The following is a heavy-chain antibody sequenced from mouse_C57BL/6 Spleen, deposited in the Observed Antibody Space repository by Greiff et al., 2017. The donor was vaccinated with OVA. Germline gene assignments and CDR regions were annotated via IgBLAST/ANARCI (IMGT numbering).Heavy chain of an antibody. V-gene: IGHV1-47*01. CDR1: GYTFTTYP. J-gene: IGHJ1*03. CDR3: ARAGYSNYLRHWYFDV. CDR2: FHPYNDDT. Sequence: VQLQQSGAELVKPGASVKMSCKASGYTFTTYPIEWMKQNHGKSLEWIGNFHPYNDDTKYNEKFKGKATLTVEKSSSTVYLELSRLTSDDSAVYYCARAGYSNYLRHWYFDVWGTGTTVTVSS. D-gene: IGHD2-5*01.